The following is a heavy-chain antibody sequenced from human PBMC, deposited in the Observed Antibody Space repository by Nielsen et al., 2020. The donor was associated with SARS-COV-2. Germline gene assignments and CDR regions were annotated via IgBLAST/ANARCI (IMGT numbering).Heavy chain of an antibody. CDR2: ISGSGGST. V-gene: IGHV3-23*01. D-gene: IGHD2-2*02. Sequence: ETLSLTCAASGFTFSSYAMGWVRQAPGKGLEWVSAISGSGGSTYYADSVKGRFTISRDNSKNTLYLQMNSLRAEDTAVYYCAKGRSYCSSTSCYKYYFDYWGQGTLVTVSS. CDR1: GFTFSSYA. CDR3: AKGRSYCSSTSCYKYYFDY. J-gene: IGHJ4*02.